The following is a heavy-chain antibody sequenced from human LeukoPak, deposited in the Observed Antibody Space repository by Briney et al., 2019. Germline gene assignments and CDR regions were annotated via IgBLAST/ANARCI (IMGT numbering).Heavy chain of an antibody. V-gene: IGHV4-59*01. CDR2: IYYSGST. J-gene: IGHJ4*02. CDR1: GDSISSYY. CDR3: ARDTPPCDY. Sequence: PSETLSLTCIVSGDSISSYYWSWIRQPPGKGLEWIGYIYYSGSTNYNPSLKSRVTISVDTSKNQFSLKLSSVTAADTAVYYCARDTPPCDYWGQGTLVTVSS.